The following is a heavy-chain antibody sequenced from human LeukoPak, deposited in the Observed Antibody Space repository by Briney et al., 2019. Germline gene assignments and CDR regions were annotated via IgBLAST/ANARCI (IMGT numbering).Heavy chain of an antibody. CDR2: IFYSGST. V-gene: IGHV4-59*01. CDR3: ARGGVVLDY. CDR1: GGSINTFY. Sequence: SETLTLTCTVSGGSINTFYWSWMRQPPGKGLEWIGYIFYSGSTNYNPSLKSRVTISVDTSKSQFSLRLNSVTAADTAVYYCARGGVVLDYWGQGTLVTVSS. D-gene: IGHD3-10*01. J-gene: IGHJ4*02.